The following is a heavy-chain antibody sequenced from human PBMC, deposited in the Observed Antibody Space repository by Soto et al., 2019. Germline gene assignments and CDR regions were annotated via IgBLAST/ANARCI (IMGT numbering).Heavy chain of an antibody. V-gene: IGHV3-21*01. CDR1: GFTFSSYS. Sequence: EVQLVESGGGLVKPGGSLRLSCAASGFTFSSYSMNWVRQAPGKGLEWVSSISSSSSYIYYADSVKGRFTISRDNAKNSLYLQMNSLRAEDPAVYYCARDGWEVEAATLYYYYGMDVWGQGTTVTLSS. D-gene: IGHD2-15*01. CDR2: ISSSSSYI. CDR3: ARDGWEVEAATLYYYYGMDV. J-gene: IGHJ6*02.